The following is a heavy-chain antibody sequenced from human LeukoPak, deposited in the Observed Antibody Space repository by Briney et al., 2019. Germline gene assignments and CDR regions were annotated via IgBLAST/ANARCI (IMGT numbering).Heavy chain of an antibody. CDR2: INHSGST. J-gene: IGHJ4*02. V-gene: IGHV4-34*01. Sequence: NPSETLSLTCTVYSGSFSVYYWIWVRQPPGKGLEWIGEINHSGSTNYNPSLKSRVTISVDTSKNQFSPKMSSVTAADTAVYYCARGRLQSLDYWGQGTLVTVSS. CDR1: SGSFSVYY. D-gene: IGHD4-11*01. CDR3: ARGRLQSLDY.